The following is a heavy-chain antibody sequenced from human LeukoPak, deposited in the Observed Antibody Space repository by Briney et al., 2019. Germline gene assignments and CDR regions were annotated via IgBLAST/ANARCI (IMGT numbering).Heavy chain of an antibody. CDR1: GGSVINYY. CDR2: IYHSGST. D-gene: IGHD6-13*01. V-gene: IGHV4-4*07. CDR3: ARESSSSSNWFDP. Sequence: SETLSLTCTVSGGSVINYYWSWVRQPAGKGLEWIGSIYHSGSTYYNPSLKSRVTISVDTSKNQFSLKLSSVTAADTAVYYCARESSSSSNWFDPWGQGTLVTVSS. J-gene: IGHJ5*02.